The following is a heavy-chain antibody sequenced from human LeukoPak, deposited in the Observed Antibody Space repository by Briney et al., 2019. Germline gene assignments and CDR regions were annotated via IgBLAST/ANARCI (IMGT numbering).Heavy chain of an antibody. CDR1: GGSISSSSYY. V-gene: IGHV4-39*07. CDR2: IYYSGST. D-gene: IGHD6-13*01. Sequence: SETLSLTCTVSGGSISSSSYYWDWIRQPPGKGLEWIGSIYYSGSTNYNPSLKSRVTMSLDTSKNQVSLKLNSVTAADTAFYYCARSQQLIRTFDFWGHGTLVTVSS. J-gene: IGHJ4*01. CDR3: ARSQQLIRTFDF.